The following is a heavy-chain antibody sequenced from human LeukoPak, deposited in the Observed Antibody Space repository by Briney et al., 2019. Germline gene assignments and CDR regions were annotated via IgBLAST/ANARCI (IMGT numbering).Heavy chain of an antibody. J-gene: IGHJ4*02. CDR1: GGSISSSSYY. D-gene: IGHD2-15*01. CDR3: ARLKCYYSSGPRLSLDF. V-gene: IGHV4-39*01. CDR2: INYGGST. Sequence: SETLSLICTVSGGSISSSSYYWRWIRQPPGKGLELIGSINYGGSTYYNPSLKSRVTISVDTSKNQFSLKLSSVTAADTAVYYCARLKCYYSSGPRLSLDFGGQGTLVTVSS.